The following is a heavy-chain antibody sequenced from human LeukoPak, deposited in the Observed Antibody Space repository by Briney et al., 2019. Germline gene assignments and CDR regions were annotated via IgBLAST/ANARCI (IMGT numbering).Heavy chain of an antibody. Sequence: GGSLRLSCAASGFTFSSYAMSWVRQAPGKGLVWVSRINSDGSSTSYADSVKGRFTISRDNAKNTLYLQMNSLRAEDTAVYYCARVASPYYDFWSGLGDWFDPWGQGTLVTVSS. CDR1: GFTFSSYA. CDR3: ARVASPYYDFWSGLGDWFDP. CDR2: INSDGSST. V-gene: IGHV3-74*01. D-gene: IGHD3-3*01. J-gene: IGHJ5*02.